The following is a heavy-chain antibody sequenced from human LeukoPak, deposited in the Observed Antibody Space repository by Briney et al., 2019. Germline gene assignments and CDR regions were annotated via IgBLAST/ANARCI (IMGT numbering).Heavy chain of an antibody. CDR2: ISGNGGST. V-gene: IGHV3-64*01. CDR1: GFTFSNYA. Sequence: GGSLRLSCAASGFTFSNYAMHWVRQAPGKGLEYVSAISGNGGSTYYANSVKGRFTISRDNSKNTLYLQMGSLRAEDMAIYYCARSAGRFGSGGSCYDYWGQGTLVTVSS. D-gene: IGHD2-15*01. CDR3: ARSAGRFGSGGSCYDY. J-gene: IGHJ4*02.